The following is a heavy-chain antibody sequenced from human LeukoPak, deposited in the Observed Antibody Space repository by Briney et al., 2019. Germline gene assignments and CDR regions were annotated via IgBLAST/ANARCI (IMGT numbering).Heavy chain of an antibody. CDR1: GGTFSSYA. Sequence: SVKVSCKASGGTFSSYAISWVRQAPGQGLEWMGGIIPIFGTANYAQKFQGRVTITADKSTSTAYMELSSLRSEDTAVYYCARVGNYDILTGYNTFDYWGQGTLVTVSS. CDR3: ARVGNYDILTGYNTFDY. J-gene: IGHJ4*02. V-gene: IGHV1-69*06. D-gene: IGHD3-9*01. CDR2: IIPIFGTA.